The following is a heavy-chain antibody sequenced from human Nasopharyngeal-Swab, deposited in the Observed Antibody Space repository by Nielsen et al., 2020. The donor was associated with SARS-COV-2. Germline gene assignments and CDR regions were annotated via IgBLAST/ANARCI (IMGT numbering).Heavy chain of an antibody. D-gene: IGHD3-22*01. V-gene: IGHV1-69*04. Sequence: SVKVSCQASGGTFSSYAISWVRQAPAQGLEWMGRIIPIFGIANYAQKLQGRVTITADKSTSTAYMELRSLGSEDTAVYYCARQGGGDYYDSRRYYNYVMDVWGQGTTVTVSS. CDR2: IIPIFGIA. CDR3: ARQGGGDYYDSRRYYNYVMDV. CDR1: GGTFSSYA. J-gene: IGHJ6*02.